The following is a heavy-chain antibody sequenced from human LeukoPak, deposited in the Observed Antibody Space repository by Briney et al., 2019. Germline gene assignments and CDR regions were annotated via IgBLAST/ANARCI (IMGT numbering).Heavy chain of an antibody. CDR1: GASISSTTYY. D-gene: IGHD5-12*01. CDR2: IYYSGST. J-gene: IGHJ6*03. Sequence: PSETLSLTCTVSGASISSTTYYWGWIRQPPRKGLEWIASIYYSGSTYYNPSLKSRVTISEDTSKNHFSLKLSSVTAADTAVYYCARASWLPQSRNYYYMDVWGKGTTVTISS. V-gene: IGHV4-39*07. CDR3: ARASWLPQSRNYYYMDV.